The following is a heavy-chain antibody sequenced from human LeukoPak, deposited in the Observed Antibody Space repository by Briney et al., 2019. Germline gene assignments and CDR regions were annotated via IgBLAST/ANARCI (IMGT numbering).Heavy chain of an antibody. D-gene: IGHD3-3*01. J-gene: IGHJ5*02. CDR3: ARYYDFWSGYLDRHWFDP. CDR1: GGSISSYY. Sequence: SETLSLTCTVSGGSISSYYWSWIRQPPGKGLEWIGYIYYSGSTNYNPSLKSRVTISVDTSKNQFSLKLSSVTAADTAVYYCARYYDFWSGYLDRHWFDPWGQGTLVTVSS. CDR2: IYYSGST. V-gene: IGHV4-59*01.